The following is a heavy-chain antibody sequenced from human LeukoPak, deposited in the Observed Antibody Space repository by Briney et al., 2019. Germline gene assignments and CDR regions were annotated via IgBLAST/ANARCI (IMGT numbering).Heavy chain of an antibody. CDR3: ARDNYGDYLDY. D-gene: IGHD4-17*01. CDR2: IYSDGST. V-gene: IGHV3-53*01. J-gene: IGHJ4*02. Sequence: PGGSLRLSCAVSGFTVTYSYMSRVRQAPGKGLEWVSIIYSDGSTYYADSVKGRFIISRDNSKNTLSLHMNSLRAEDTALYYCARDNYGDYLDYWGQGTLVTVSS. CDR1: GFTVTYSY.